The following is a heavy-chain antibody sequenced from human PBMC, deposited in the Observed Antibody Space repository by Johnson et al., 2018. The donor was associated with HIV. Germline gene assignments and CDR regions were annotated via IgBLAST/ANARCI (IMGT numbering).Heavy chain of an antibody. CDR3: AKGRWELLAGAFDI. V-gene: IGHV3-20*04. Sequence: VQLVESGGGVVQPGRSLRLSCAASGFTFDDYDMSWVRQAPGKGLEWVSGINWNGGSTGYGDSVKGRFTISRDNAKNSLYLQMNSLRAEDTAAYYWAKGRWELLAGAFDIWGQGTTVTVSS. J-gene: IGHJ3*02. CDR1: GFTFDDYD. D-gene: IGHD1-26*01. CDR2: INWNGGST.